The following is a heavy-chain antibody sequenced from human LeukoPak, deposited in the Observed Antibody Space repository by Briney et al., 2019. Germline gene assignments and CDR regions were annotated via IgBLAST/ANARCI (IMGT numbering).Heavy chain of an antibody. V-gene: IGHV3-15*01. CDR2: IKSKVDGGTT. Sequence: GGSLRLSCAASGFTVSSNYMSWVRQAPGKGLEWVGRIKSKVDGGTTDYGAPVKGRFTISRDDSRNTLYLQMDSLKTEDTVVYYCTTDAGYTSKWYNYWGQGTLVTVSS. J-gene: IGHJ4*02. CDR1: GFTVSSNY. CDR3: TTDAGYTSKWYNY. D-gene: IGHD6-13*01.